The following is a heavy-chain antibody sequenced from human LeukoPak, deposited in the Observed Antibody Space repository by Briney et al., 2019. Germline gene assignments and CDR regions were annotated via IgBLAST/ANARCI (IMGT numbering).Heavy chain of an antibody. J-gene: IGHJ6*03. CDR1: GFTFSSYG. CDR2: IRYDGSNK. CDR3: AKDHGYSGYEDYYYYMDV. D-gene: IGHD5-12*01. V-gene: IGHV3-30*02. Sequence: GGSLRLSCAASGFTFSSYGMHWVRQAPGKGLEWVAFIRYDGSNKYYADSVKGRFTISRDNSKNTLYLQMNSLRAEDTAVYYCAKDHGYSGYEDYYYYMDVWGKGTTVTVSS.